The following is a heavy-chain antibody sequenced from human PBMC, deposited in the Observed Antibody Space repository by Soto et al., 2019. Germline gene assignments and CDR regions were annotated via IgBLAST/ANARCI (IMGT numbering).Heavy chain of an antibody. V-gene: IGHV4-4*02. Sequence: QVQLQESGPGLVKPSGTLSLTCSVSGDSIRSDKWWSWVRQTPGKGLEWIGEVYHSGNTNYNTSLKRRVIISVDKSKNQFSLKLSSVTDADTAMDYCARGERQQQRDYWGQGTLVTVSS. D-gene: IGHD6-13*01. CDR2: VYHSGNT. CDR1: GDSIRSDKW. J-gene: IGHJ4*02. CDR3: ARGERQQQRDY.